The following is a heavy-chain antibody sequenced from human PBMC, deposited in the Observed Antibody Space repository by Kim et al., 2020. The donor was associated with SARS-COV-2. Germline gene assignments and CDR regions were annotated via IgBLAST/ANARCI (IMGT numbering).Heavy chain of an antibody. Sequence: PSLQGQVTTSADNSISTAYLQWSSLKASDTAMYYCARQDIPYYYYGMDVWGQGTTVTVSS. V-gene: IGHV5-51*01. D-gene: IGHD2-15*01. CDR3: ARQDIPYYYYGMDV. J-gene: IGHJ6*02.